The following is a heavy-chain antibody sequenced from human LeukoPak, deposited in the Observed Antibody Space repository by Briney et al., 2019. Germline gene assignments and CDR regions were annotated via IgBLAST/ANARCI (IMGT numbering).Heavy chain of an antibody. CDR2: ISSSSSTI. CDR3: ARVSFEGFDY. V-gene: IGHV3-48*04. CDR1: GFTFSSHS. Sequence: PGGSQRLSCAASGFTFSSHSMNWVRQAPGKGLEWVSYISSSSSTIYYADSVKGRFTISRDNAKNSLYLQMNSLRAEDTAVYYCARVSFEGFDYWGQGTLVTVSS. J-gene: IGHJ4*02.